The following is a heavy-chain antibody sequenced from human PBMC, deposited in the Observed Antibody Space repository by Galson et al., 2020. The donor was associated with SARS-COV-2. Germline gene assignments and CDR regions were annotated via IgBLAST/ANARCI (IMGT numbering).Heavy chain of an antibody. CDR3: ARGYSSGYYYYFDY. J-gene: IGHJ4*02. CDR2: IGTAGDT. V-gene: IGHV3-13*01. Sequence: GGSLRLSCTASGFTFSSYDMHWVRQDTGKGLEWVSAIGTAGDTYYPGSVKGRFTISRENAKNSLYLQMNSLRAGDTAVYYCARGYSSGYYYYFDYWGQGTLVTVSS. D-gene: IGHD3-22*01. CDR1: GFTFSSYD.